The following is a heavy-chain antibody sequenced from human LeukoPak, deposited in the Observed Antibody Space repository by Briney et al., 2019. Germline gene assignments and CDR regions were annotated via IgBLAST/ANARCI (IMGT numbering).Heavy chain of an antibody. V-gene: IGHV3-30*02. CDR3: ATSPWQAFHAEYFQH. J-gene: IGHJ1*01. CDR1: GFTFSSYG. Sequence: GGSLRLSCAASGFTFSSYGMHWVRQAPGKGLEWVAFIRYDGSNKYYADSVKGRFTISRDNSKSTLYLQMNSLRAEDTAVYHCATSPWQAFHAEYFQHWGQGTLVTVSS. CDR2: IRYDGSNK.